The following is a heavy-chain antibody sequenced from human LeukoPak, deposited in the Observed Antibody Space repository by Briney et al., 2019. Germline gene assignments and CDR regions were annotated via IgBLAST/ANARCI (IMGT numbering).Heavy chain of an antibody. CDR3: ARGLSTNYYNWFDP. D-gene: IGHD1-7*01. CDR1: GFTFSTYL. J-gene: IGHJ5*02. CDR2: IRSDGTDT. Sequence: GGSLRLSCAASGFTFSTYLMHWVRQAPGKGLVWVSSIRSDGTDTKYVDSVKGRFTISRDNAKNTLYLQMNSLRAEDTAIYYCARGLSTNYYNWFDPWGQGTLVTVSS. V-gene: IGHV3-74*03.